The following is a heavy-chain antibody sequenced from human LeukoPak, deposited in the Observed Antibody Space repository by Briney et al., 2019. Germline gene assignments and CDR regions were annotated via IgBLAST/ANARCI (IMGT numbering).Heavy chain of an antibody. CDR3: TGACYCDTSAYPLDY. CDR2: IRSKSYGGTT. D-gene: IGHD3-22*01. CDR1: GFTFGDCA. Sequence: GRSLRLSCTASGFTFGDCAMSWVRQAPGKGLEWVGFIRSKSYGGTTQYAAAVKGRFTISGDDSKSIAYLQMNSLKTEDTAVYHCTGACYCDTSAYPLDYWGQGTLVTVSS. V-gene: IGHV3-49*04. J-gene: IGHJ4*02.